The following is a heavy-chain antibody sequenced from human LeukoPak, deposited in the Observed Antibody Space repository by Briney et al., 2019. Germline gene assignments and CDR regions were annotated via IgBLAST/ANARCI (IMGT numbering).Heavy chain of an antibody. D-gene: IGHD5-18*01. J-gene: IGHJ5*01. Sequence: GGSQRPSCTASGFNFSSYTMNWVRQAPGKGLEWVSSISGSGNYIYYAESLKGRFTVSRDNAKKSLYLQMNSLRADDTAMFFCARAAPNRGYTFGFDFWGQGTLVTVSS. CDR1: GFNFSSYT. CDR2: ISGSGNYI. CDR3: ARAAPNRGYTFGFDF. V-gene: IGHV3-21*01.